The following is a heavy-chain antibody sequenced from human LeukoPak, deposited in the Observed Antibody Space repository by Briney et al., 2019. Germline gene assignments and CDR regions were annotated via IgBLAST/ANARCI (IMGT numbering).Heavy chain of an antibody. CDR1: GGSFSHYY. CDR2: INDSGTI. Sequence: SETLSLTCAVYGGSFSHYYWSWIRQSPGMGLEWIGEINDSGTINHNPSLMSRVTISVDKSKNQFSLKLSSATAADTAVYYCARRWNYGRNYYIDVWGKGATVSVSS. CDR3: ARRWNYGRNYYIDV. D-gene: IGHD1-7*01. J-gene: IGHJ6*03. V-gene: IGHV4-34*01.